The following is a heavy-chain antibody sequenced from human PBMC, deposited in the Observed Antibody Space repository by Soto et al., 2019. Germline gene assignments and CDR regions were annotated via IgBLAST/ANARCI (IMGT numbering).Heavy chain of an antibody. D-gene: IGHD3-22*01. J-gene: IGHJ4*02. CDR1: GGSISETGYY. CDR3: MLGSGWKDFDY. Sequence: SETLSLTCTVSGGSISETGYYWGWIRQPPGKGLEWIGNIYYSGSTDYNPSLKSRVTISVDTSKNQFSLKLSSVTAADTAVYYCMLGSGWKDFDYWGQGTLVTVSS. V-gene: IGHV4-39*01. CDR2: IYYSGST.